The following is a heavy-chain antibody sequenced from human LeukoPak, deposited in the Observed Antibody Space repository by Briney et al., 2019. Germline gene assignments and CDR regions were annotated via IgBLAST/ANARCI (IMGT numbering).Heavy chain of an antibody. CDR2: ISAYNGNT. CDR1: GYTLTSYV. V-gene: IGHV1-18*01. Sequence: ASVKVSCKASGYTLTSYVISWVRHAPGQGLEWMGWISAYNGNTNYTQKLQGRVTMTTDTSTSTAYMELRSLRSDDTAVYYCARVSVTENWFDPWGQGTLVTVSS. J-gene: IGHJ5*02. D-gene: IGHD4-11*01. CDR3: ARVSVTENWFDP.